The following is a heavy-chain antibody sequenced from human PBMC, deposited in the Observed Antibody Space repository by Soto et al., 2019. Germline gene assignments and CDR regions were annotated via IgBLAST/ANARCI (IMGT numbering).Heavy chain of an antibody. D-gene: IGHD2-2*01. CDR2: INHSGST. V-gene: IGHV4-34*01. Sequence: TSETLSLTCAVYGGSFSGYYWSWIRQPPGKGLEWIGEINHSGSTNYNPSLKSRVTISVDTSKNQFSLKLSSVTAADTAVYYCARLYCSSTSCYPFDYWGQGTLVTVSS. J-gene: IGHJ4*02. CDR1: GGSFSGYY. CDR3: ARLYCSSTSCYPFDY.